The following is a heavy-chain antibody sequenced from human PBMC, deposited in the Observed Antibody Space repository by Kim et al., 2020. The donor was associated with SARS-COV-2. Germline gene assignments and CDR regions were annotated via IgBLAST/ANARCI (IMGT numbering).Heavy chain of an antibody. CDR2: IDWDDDK. D-gene: IGHD6-13*01. V-gene: IGHV2-70*11. CDR3: ARMRAAAGTYYYYYYMDV. CDR1: GFSLSPSGMC. J-gene: IGHJ6*03. Sequence: SGPTLVNPTQTLTLTCTFSGFSLSPSGMCVSWIRQPPGKALEWLARIDWDDDKYYSTSLKTRLTISKDTSKNQVVLTMTNMDPVDTATYYCARMRAAAGTYYYYYYMDVWGKGTTVTVSS.